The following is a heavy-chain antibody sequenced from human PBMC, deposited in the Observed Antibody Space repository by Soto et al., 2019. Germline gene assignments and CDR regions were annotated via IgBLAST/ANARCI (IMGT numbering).Heavy chain of an antibody. Sequence: GGSLRLSCGASGFSLSDHYMDWVRQIPGKGLEWVGRTRNRANGYTTEYAASVKDRFTISRDDSKNSLYLQMTSLKTEDTALYYCTRERFDYLWGCDAFDIWGHGTMVTVSS. CDR1: GFSLSDHY. CDR3: TRERFDYLWGCDAFDI. J-gene: IGHJ3*02. V-gene: IGHV3-72*01. D-gene: IGHD3-16*01. CDR2: TRNRANGYTT.